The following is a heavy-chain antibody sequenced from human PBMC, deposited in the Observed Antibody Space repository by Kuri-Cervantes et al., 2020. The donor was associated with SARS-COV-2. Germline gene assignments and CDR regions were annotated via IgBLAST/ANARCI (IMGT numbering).Heavy chain of an antibody. Sequence: SCTVSGGSISSSNWWSWVRQPPGKGLEWIGEIYHSGSTYYNPSLKSRVTISVDTSKNQFSLKLSSVTAADTAVYYCASYFDWSSYYFDYWGQGTLVTVSS. CDR2: IYHSGST. D-gene: IGHD3-9*01. V-gene: IGHV4-4*02. J-gene: IGHJ4*02. CDR3: ASYFDWSSYYFDY. CDR1: GGSISSSNW.